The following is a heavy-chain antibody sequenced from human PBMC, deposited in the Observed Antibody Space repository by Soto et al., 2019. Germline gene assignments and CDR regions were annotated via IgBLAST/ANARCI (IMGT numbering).Heavy chain of an antibody. CDR2: TYYRSKWYN. D-gene: IGHD1-26*01. Sequence: SQTLSLTCAISGDSVSSNSAAWNWIRQSPSRGLEWLGRTYYRSKWYNDYAVSVKSRITINPDTSKNQFSLQLNSVTPEDTAVYYCARVESSWSYYYYCGMDVWGQGTTVTVSS. CDR1: GDSVSSNSAA. V-gene: IGHV6-1*01. CDR3: ARVESSWSYYYYCGMDV. J-gene: IGHJ6*02.